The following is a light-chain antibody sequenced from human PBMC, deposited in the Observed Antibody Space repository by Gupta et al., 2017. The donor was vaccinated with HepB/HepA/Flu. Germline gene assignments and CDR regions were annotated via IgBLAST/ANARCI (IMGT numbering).Light chain of an antibody. CDR3: QHQNNCPVP. Sequence: IVITQSPFTLSVSPGERSTLSCRASQRISTNLAWYQQKPGQAPSVLIYGSFTRANGVPARFSGSGYGTEFTLTISSRQSEDFAVYYCQHQNNCPVPFGRGTKVEIK. CDR1: QRISTN. J-gene: IGKJ1*01. V-gene: IGKV3-15*01. CDR2: GSF.